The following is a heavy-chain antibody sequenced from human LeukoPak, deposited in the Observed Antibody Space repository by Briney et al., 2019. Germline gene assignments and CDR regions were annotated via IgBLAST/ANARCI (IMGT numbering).Heavy chain of an antibody. Sequence: GASVKVSCKASGGTFSSYAISWVRQAPGQGLEWMGGIIPIFGTANYAQKFQGRVAITADESTSTAYMELSSLRSEDAAVYYCARGVYCSGGSCFTNWFDPWGQGTLVTVSS. D-gene: IGHD2-15*01. V-gene: IGHV1-69*13. CDR3: ARGVYCSGGSCFTNWFDP. CDR1: GGTFSSYA. CDR2: IIPIFGTA. J-gene: IGHJ5*02.